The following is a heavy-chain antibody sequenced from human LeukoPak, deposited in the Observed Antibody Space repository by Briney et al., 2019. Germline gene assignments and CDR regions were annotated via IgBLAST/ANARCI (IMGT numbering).Heavy chain of an antibody. CDR1: GYTFTSYA. D-gene: IGHD6-13*01. V-gene: IGHV1-3*01. CDR3: ARPGIAAAAPVAEYFQH. CDR2: INAGNGNT. J-gene: IGHJ1*01. Sequence: ASVKVSCKASGYTFTSYAMHWVRQAPGQRLEWMEWINAGNGNTKYSQKLQGRVTITRDTSASTAYMELSSLRSEDTAVYYCARPGIAAAAPVAEYFQHWGQGTLVTVSS.